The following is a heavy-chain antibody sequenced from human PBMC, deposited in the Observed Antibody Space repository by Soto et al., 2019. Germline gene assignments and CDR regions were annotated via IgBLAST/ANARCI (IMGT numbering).Heavy chain of an antibody. CDR3: ARVPHGPRDWLLPESLA. V-gene: IGHV3-21*01. D-gene: IGHD3-9*01. J-gene: IGHJ5*02. CDR1: GFTFSSYS. Sequence: PGGSLRLSCAASGFTFSSYSMNWVRQAPGKGLEWVSSISSSSSYIYYADSVKGRFTISRDNAKNSLYLQMNSLRAEDTAVYYCARVPHGPRDWLLPESLAWGQGTLVTVSS. CDR2: ISSSSSYI.